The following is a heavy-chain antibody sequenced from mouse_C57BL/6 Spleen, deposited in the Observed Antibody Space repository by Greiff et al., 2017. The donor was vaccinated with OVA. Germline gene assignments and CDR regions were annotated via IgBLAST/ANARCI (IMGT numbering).Heavy chain of an antibody. CDR2: ISSGSSTI. V-gene: IGHV5-17*01. CDR3: ARKNWAYAMDY. Sequence: EVKLMESGGGLVKPGGSLKLSCAASGFTFSDYGMHWVRQAPEKGLEWVAYISSGSSTIYYADTVKGRFTISRDNDKNTLFLQMTSLRSEDTAMYYCARKNWAYAMDYWGQGTSVTVSS. D-gene: IGHD4-1*01. J-gene: IGHJ4*01. CDR1: GFTFSDYG.